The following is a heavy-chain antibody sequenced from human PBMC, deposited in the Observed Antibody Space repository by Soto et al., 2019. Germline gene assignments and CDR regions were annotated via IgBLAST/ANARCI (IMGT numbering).Heavy chain of an antibody. CDR3: ARVVYSYGRGDDI. CDR1: GGSISSGDYY. J-gene: IGHJ3*02. V-gene: IGHV4-30-4*01. CDR2: IYYSGST. D-gene: IGHD5-18*01. Sequence: QVQLQESGPGLVKPSQTLSLTCTVSGGSISSGDYYWSWIRQPPGKGLEWIGYIYYSGSTYYNPSIKSRVTTSVDTSKNQFSLKLSSVTAADTAVYYCARVVYSYGRGDDIWGQGTMVTVSS.